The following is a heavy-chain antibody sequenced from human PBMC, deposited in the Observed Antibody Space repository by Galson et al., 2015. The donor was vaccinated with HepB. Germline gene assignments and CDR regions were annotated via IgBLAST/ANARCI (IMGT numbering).Heavy chain of an antibody. CDR1: GYTFTRYA. J-gene: IGHJ5*02. CDR3: ARSSLAVAAGRGSWFDP. Sequence: SVKVSCKASGYTFTRYAIHWVRQAPGQRLEWMGWVNAGNGNTEYSQNFQGRVTITRDTSASTAYMDLSSLRSEDTAVYYCARSSLAVAAGRGSWFDPWGQGTLVTVSS. CDR2: VNAGNGNT. D-gene: IGHD6-19*01. V-gene: IGHV1-3*01.